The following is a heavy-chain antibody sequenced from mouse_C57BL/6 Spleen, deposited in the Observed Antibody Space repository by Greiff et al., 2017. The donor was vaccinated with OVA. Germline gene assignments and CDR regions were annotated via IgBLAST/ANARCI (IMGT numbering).Heavy chain of an antibody. V-gene: IGHV1-59*01. CDR2: IDPSDSYT. CDR1: GYTFTSYW. Sequence: QVQLQQPGAELVRPGTSVKLSCKASGYTFTSYWMHWVKQRPGQGLEWIGVIDPSDSYTNYNQKFKGKATLTVDTSSSTAYMQLSSLTSEDSAVYYCARGEGYDYDYAMDYWGQGTSVTVSS. J-gene: IGHJ4*01. D-gene: IGHD2-4*01. CDR3: ARGEGYDYDYAMDY.